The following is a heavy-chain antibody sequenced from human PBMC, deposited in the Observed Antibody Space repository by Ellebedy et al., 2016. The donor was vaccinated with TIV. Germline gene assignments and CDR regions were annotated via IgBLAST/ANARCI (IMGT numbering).Heavy chain of an antibody. D-gene: IGHD6-13*01. V-gene: IGHV3-23*01. J-gene: IGHJ4*02. CDR1: GFSFSDYA. CDR2: ISGSGGYT. Sequence: GESLKISCTASGFSFSDYAMSWVRQAPGKGLEWVSAISGSGGYTYSADSVKGRFTMSRDNSKNTLYLQMSSLRAEDTAVYYCVKCSAAAGNEYWGQGTLVTVSS. CDR3: VKCSAAAGNEY.